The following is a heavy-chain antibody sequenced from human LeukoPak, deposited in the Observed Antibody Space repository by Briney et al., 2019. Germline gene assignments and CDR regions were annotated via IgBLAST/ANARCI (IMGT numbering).Heavy chain of an antibody. CDR1: GFTFSSYG. V-gene: IGHV3-33*01. CDR2: IWYDGSNK. CDR3: ARDRDYGDYLFDY. Sequence: GGSLRLSCAASGFTFSSYGMHWVRRAPGKGLEWVAVIWYDGSNKYYADSVKGRFTISRDNSKNTLYLQMNSLRAEDTAVYYCARDRDYGDYLFDYWGQGTLVTVSS. J-gene: IGHJ4*02. D-gene: IGHD4-17*01.